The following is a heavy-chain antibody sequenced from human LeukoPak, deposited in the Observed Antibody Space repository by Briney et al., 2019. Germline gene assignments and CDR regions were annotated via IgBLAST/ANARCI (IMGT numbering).Heavy chain of an antibody. CDR3: AKPIVVVPAAEYYFDY. V-gene: IGHV3-23*01. Sequence: AGSLRLSCAASGFTFSSYAMSWVRQAPGKGLEWVSAISGSGGSTNYTDSVKGRFTISRDNSKNTLYLQMNSLRAEDTAVYYCAKPIVVVPAAEYYFDYWGQGTLVTVSS. J-gene: IGHJ4*02. CDR2: ISGSGGST. CDR1: GFTFSSYA. D-gene: IGHD2-2*01.